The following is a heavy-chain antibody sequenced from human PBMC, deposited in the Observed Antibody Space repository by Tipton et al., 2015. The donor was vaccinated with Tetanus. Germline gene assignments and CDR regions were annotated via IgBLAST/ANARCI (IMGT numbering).Heavy chain of an antibody. CDR3: ARRGCRGGTCYISPNYGMDV. J-gene: IGHJ6*02. CDR2: IGTSASNT. CDR1: GFTFSNYA. Sequence: SLRLSCVASGFTFSNYAMNWVRQAPGKGLEWVSSIGTSASNTYYADSVKGRCTISRDNSKNTVVLHVTSLRGEDTAVYYCARRGCRGGTCYISPNYGMDVWGQGTPVTVSS. D-gene: IGHD2-15*01. V-gene: IGHV3-23*01.